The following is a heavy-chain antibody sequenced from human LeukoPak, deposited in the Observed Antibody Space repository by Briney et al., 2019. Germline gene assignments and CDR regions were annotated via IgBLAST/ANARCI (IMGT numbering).Heavy chain of an antibody. V-gene: IGHV3-23*01. J-gene: IGHJ4*02. D-gene: IGHD2-2*01. CDR3: AKTSTDIVVVPAAHFDY. CDR1: GFTFSSYA. Sequence: GGSLRLSCAASGFTFSSYAMSWVRQAPGKGLEWVSAFSGSGGSTYYADSVKGRFTISRDNSKNTLYLQMNSLRAEDTAVYYCAKTSTDIVVVPAAHFDYWGQGTLVTVSS. CDR2: FSGSGGST.